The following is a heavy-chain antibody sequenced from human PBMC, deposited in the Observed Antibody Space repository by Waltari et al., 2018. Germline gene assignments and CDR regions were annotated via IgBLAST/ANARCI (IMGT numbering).Heavy chain of an antibody. CDR3: ERGTEQPASSDYYYYYMVV. CDR2: INPIFGTA. D-gene: IGHD6-13*01. CDR1: GDTFSIYT. J-gene: IGHJ6*03. V-gene: IGHV1-69*06. Sequence: VEVLEGGCEVKKPGSSVKVACKFFGDTFSIYTISWVRKAPGQGLEWMGGINPIFGTANYEQKVQGRVTITADKSTSTAYMELSSLRSEDMAVYYCERGTEQPASSDYYYYYMVVWGKGTTVTVSS.